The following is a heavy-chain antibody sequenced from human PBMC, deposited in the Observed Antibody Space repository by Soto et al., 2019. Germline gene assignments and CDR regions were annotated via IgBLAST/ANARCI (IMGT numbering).Heavy chain of an antibody. V-gene: IGHV4-4*02. CDR3: ARYNAASGTYYFDF. Sequence: SETLSLTCAVSCASVSSTYWWSWVRQPPGKGPEWIGEINHRGSANYNPSLKRRVTISVDISKSQFSLRLTSVTAADTAVYYCARYNAASGTYYFDFWGQGALVTVS. CDR2: INHRGSA. CDR1: CASVSSTYW. J-gene: IGHJ4*02. D-gene: IGHD6-13*01.